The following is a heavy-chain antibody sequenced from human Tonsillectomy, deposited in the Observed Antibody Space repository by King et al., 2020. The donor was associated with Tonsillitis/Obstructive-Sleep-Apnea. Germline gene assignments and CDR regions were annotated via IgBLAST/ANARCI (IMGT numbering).Heavy chain of an antibody. CDR2: ISSSRSTI. CDR1: GFTFSSYS. D-gene: IGHD3-3*01. Sequence: VQLVESGGGLVQPGGSLRLSCVAAGFTFSSYSMNWVRQAPGKGLEWVAYISSSRSTIYYAECVKGRFTISRDNANNSLYLQMNSLSAGDTAVYYCARAWRGDFWSGYSGWFDPWGQGTLVTVSS. CDR3: ARAWRGDFWSGYSGWFDP. J-gene: IGHJ5*02. V-gene: IGHV3-48*01.